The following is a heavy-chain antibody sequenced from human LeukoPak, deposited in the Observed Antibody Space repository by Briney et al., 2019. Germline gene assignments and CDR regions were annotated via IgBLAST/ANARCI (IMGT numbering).Heavy chain of an antibody. V-gene: IGHV4-61*08. CDR1: GGSISSGGYY. CDR3: ARDGIIAAAVGFDP. J-gene: IGHJ5*02. Sequence: SETLSLTCTVSGGSISSGGYYWSWIRQPPGKGLEWIGYIYYSGSTNYNPSLKSRVTISVDTSKNQFSLKLSSVTAADTAVYYCARDGIIAAAVGFDPWGQGTLVTVSS. D-gene: IGHD6-13*01. CDR2: IYYSGST.